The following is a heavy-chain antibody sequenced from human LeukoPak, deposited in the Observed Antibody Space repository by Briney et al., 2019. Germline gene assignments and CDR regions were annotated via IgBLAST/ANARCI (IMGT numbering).Heavy chain of an antibody. Sequence: PGGSLRLSCAASGFTFSSYSINWVRQAPGKGLEGVSSISSSSSYIYYADSVKGRFTISRDNAKNSLYLQMNSLRAEDTAVYYCARDEDYYGSPIDYWGQGTLVTVSS. CDR3: ARDEDYYGSPIDY. D-gene: IGHD3-10*01. CDR1: GFTFSSYS. CDR2: ISSSSSYI. J-gene: IGHJ4*02. V-gene: IGHV3-21*01.